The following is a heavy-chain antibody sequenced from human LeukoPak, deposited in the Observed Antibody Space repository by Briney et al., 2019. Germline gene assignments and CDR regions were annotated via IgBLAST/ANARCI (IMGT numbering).Heavy chain of an antibody. V-gene: IGHV3-43*01. CDR2: FSWDGHST. CDR3: VREIKSQRSFDY. CDR1: GFTFDAYT. Sequence: PGGSLRLSCAASGFTFDAYTMHWVRQAPGKGLEWVSLFSWDGHSTYYADSLRGRFTISRDNSKNSLFLQMNSLRTEDTAFYYCVREIKSQRSFDYWGQGTLVTVSS. J-gene: IGHJ4*02. D-gene: IGHD5-24*01.